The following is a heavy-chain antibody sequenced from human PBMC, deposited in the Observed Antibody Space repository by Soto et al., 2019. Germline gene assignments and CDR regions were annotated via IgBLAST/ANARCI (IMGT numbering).Heavy chain of an antibody. CDR2: ISLEGSNK. V-gene: IGHV3-30*18. D-gene: IGHD6-19*01. Sequence: QVQLVESGGGVVQPGTSLRLSCAASGFNFSDYAMHWVRQAPGKGLECLAIISLEGSNKYSAKPVKDRFTISRDNSKSTLYLQMNSLRPEDTAVYYCAKDWATPVAARFFASWGQGTPVTVSS. CDR1: GFNFSDYA. CDR3: AKDWATPVAARFFAS. J-gene: IGHJ4*02.